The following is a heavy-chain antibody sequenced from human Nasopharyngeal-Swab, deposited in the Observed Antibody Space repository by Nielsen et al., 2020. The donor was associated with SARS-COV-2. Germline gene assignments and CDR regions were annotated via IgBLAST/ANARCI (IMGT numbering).Heavy chain of an antibody. V-gene: IGHV3-7*04. CDR2: IKQGGSEQ. CDR1: GFTFSNYA. Sequence: GESLKISCVASGFTFSNYAMTWVRQPPGTGLAWVANIKQGGSEQFYVDSVKGRFTISRDDAKNSVYLQMNSLRAEDTAVYYCARESVVTGMDDATDIWGQGTMVTVSS. CDR3: ARESVVTGMDDATDI. J-gene: IGHJ3*02. D-gene: IGHD2-21*02.